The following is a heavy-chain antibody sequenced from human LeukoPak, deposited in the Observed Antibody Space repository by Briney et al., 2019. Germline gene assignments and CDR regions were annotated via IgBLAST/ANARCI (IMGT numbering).Heavy chain of an antibody. CDR1: GFTFSNYW. J-gene: IGHJ4*02. D-gene: IGHD2-2*01. CDR3: ARYNERYHAVDY. Sequence: PGGSLKLSCAASGFTFSNYWMHWVRQPPGKGLVLVSRLTSDGSTTSYADSVKGRFTISRDNAKNTLSLQMNSLRVEDTAVYYCARYNERYHAVDYWGQGTLVTVSS. CDR2: LTSDGSTT. V-gene: IGHV3-74*01.